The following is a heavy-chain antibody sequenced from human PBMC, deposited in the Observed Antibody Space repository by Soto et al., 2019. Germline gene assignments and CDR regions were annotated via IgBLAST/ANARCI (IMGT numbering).Heavy chain of an antibody. Sequence: SQTLSLTCAISGDSVSSNSAAWNWIRQSPSRGLEWLGRTYYRSKWYNDYAVSVKSRITINPDTSKNQFSLQLNSVTPEDTAVYYCAGGEQQLPRGRFDPWGQGTLVTVSS. D-gene: IGHD6-13*01. CDR3: AGGEQQLPRGRFDP. J-gene: IGHJ5*02. CDR1: GDSVSSNSAA. V-gene: IGHV6-1*01. CDR2: TYYRSKWYN.